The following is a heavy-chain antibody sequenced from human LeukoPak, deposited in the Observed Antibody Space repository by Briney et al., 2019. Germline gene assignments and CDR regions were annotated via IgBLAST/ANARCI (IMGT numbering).Heavy chain of an antibody. CDR1: GFTFSSYA. Sequence: GGSLRLSCAASGFTFSSYAMSWVRQAPGKGLEWVSAISGSGGSTYYADSVKGRFTISRDDSKNTLYLQMNSLRAEDAAVYYCARDNTRGSSWSGDYFDYWGQGTLVTVSS. CDR3: ARDNTRGSSWSGDYFDY. CDR2: ISGSGGST. V-gene: IGHV3-23*01. D-gene: IGHD6-13*01. J-gene: IGHJ4*02.